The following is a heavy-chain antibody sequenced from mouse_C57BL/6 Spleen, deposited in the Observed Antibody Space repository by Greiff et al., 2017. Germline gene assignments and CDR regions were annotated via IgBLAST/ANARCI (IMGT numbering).Heavy chain of an antibody. J-gene: IGHJ4*01. CDR2: INPSTGGT. Sequence: EVQLQQSGPELVKPGASVKISCKASGYSFTGYYMNWVKQSPEKSLEWIGEINPSTGGTTYNQKFKAKATLTVDKSSSTAYMQLKSLTSEDSAVYYCARVPYYGYAMDYWGQGTSVTVSS. CDR1: GYSFTGYY. CDR3: ARVPYYGYAMDY. V-gene: IGHV1-42*01. D-gene: IGHD1-1*01.